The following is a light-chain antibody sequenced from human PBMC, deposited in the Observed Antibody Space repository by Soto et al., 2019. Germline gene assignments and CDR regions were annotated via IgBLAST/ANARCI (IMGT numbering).Light chain of an antibody. Sequence: DIVLTQSPATLSLSPGERATLSCRASQSVSSYLAWYQQKPGQAPRLLIYDASNRATGIPARFSGSGSGTDFTLTISSLEPEDFAVYYCQQYGSLSWTFGQGTKVDIK. CDR2: DAS. J-gene: IGKJ1*01. V-gene: IGKV3-11*01. CDR1: QSVSSY. CDR3: QQYGSLSWT.